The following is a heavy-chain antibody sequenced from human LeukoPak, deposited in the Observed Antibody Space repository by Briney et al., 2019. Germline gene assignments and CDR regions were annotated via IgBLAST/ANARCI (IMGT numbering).Heavy chain of an antibody. V-gene: IGHV1-3*01. Sequence: ASVKVSCKASGYTFTSYGISWVRQAPGQRLEWMGWINAGNGNTKYSQKFQGRVTITRDTSASTAYMELSSLRSEDTAVYYCASVVDILTGYPAEWAFDIWGQGTMVTVPS. CDR1: GYTFTSYG. D-gene: IGHD3-9*01. CDR2: INAGNGNT. CDR3: ASVVDILTGYPAEWAFDI. J-gene: IGHJ3*02.